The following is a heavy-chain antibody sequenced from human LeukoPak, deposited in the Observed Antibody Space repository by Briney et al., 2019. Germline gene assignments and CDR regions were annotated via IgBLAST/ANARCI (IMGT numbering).Heavy chain of an antibody. CDR1: GYTFTDHY. D-gene: IGHD2-21*01. CDR2: INPKSGDT. CDR3: ATYCGAGCAPGGY. Sequence: EASVKVSCKAFGYTFTDHYVHWVRQAPGQGLEWMGWINPKSGDTKYVQKFQGRLTMTSDTPLRTAYMELTSLRSDDTAVFYCATYCGAGCAPGGYWGQGTLVTVSS. V-gene: IGHV1-2*02. J-gene: IGHJ4*02.